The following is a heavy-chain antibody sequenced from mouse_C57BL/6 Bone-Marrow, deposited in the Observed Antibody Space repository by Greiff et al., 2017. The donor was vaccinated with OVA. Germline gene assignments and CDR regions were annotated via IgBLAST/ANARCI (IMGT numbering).Heavy chain of an antibody. CDR3: TTDYYGSRDFDY. V-gene: IGHV14-4*01. J-gene: IGHJ2*01. CDR1: GFNITDDY. Sequence: VQLKESGAELVRPGASVKLSCTASGFNITDDYMHWVKQRPEQGLEWIGWIDPENGDPEYAPKFQGKATITADTSSNTAYLQLSSLTSEDTAVYYCTTDYYGSRDFDYWGQGTTLTVSS. D-gene: IGHD1-1*01. CDR2: IDPENGDP.